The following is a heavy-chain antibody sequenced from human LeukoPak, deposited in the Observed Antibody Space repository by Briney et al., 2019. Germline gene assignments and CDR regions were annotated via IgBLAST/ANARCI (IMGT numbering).Heavy chain of an antibody. CDR2: ISGSGGSV. J-gene: IGHJ4*02. Sequence: GGSLRLSCAASGFTFSDYYMSWIRQAPGKGLEWVSAISGSGGSVYYADSVKGRFTISRDNSKNTLYLQMNSLRAEDTAVYYCARDGSYSSSWYFDYWGQGTLVTVSS. CDR1: GFTFSDYY. CDR3: ARDGSYSSSWYFDY. V-gene: IGHV3-23*01. D-gene: IGHD6-13*01.